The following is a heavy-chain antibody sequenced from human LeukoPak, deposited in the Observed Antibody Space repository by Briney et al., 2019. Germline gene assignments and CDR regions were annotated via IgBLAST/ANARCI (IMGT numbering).Heavy chain of an antibody. CDR2: IYHGGST. J-gene: IGHJ5*02. CDR1: GGSFSGYY. Sequence: SETLSLTCAVYGGSFSGYYWSWIRQPPGKGLEWIGYIYHGGSTYYNPSLKSRVTISVDRSKNQFSLKLSSVTAPDTAVYYCARGRTDFRSGPPGWFDPWGQGTLVTVSS. V-gene: IGHV4-34*01. CDR3: ARGRTDFRSGPPGWFDP. D-gene: IGHD6-19*01.